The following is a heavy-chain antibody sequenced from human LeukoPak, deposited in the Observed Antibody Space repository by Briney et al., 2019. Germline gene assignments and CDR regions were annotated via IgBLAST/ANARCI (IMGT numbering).Heavy chain of an antibody. J-gene: IGHJ4*02. Sequence: GGSLRLSCVASGLAFSSYSMHWVRQAPGKGLEWVGVISYDGSDEYYTDSVKGRFTISRDNSKNTGYQQMNSLRADDTAVYYCARDFTPEWFDIHWGQGTLVTVSS. D-gene: IGHD3-3*01. CDR1: GLAFSSYS. CDR3: ARDFTPEWFDIH. V-gene: IGHV3-30*04. CDR2: ISYDGSDE.